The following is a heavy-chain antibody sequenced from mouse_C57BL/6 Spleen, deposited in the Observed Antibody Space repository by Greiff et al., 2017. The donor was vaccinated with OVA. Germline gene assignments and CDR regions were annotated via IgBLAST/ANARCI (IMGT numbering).Heavy chain of an antibody. J-gene: IGHJ2*01. CDR2: ISSGGDYI. Sequence: EVMLVESGEGLVKPGGSLKLSCAASGFTFSSYAMSWVRQTPEKRLEWVAYISSGGDYIYYADPVKGRFTISRDNARNTLYLQMRSLKSEDTAMYYCTRGGYYGSSSGYFDYWGQGTTLTVSS. V-gene: IGHV5-9-1*02. CDR1: GFTFSSYA. CDR3: TRGGYYGSSSGYFDY. D-gene: IGHD1-1*01.